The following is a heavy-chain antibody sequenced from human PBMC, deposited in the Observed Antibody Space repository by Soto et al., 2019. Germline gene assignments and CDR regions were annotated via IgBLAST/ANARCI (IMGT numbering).Heavy chain of an antibody. CDR3: ARLGFYYQSLDP. J-gene: IGHJ5*02. Sequence: LTCTVSGDSITSYYWSWIRQPPGKGPEWIGYVFYTGSAKYNPSLKSRVTISVDPSKNQFSLNLISVTAADTAIYYCARLGFYYQSLDPWGHGTLVTVSS. V-gene: IGHV4-59*08. CDR2: VFYTGSA. D-gene: IGHD2-2*01. CDR1: GDSITSYY.